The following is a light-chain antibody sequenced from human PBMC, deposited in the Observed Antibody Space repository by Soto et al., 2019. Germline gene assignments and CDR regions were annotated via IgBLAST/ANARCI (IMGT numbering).Light chain of an antibody. CDR3: QQRSDWPLT. CDR1: QRVTST. CDR2: DDS. V-gene: IGKV3-11*01. J-gene: IGKJ4*01. Sequence: EIVLTQSPATLSLSPGEGATLSSRASQRVTSTLGGYQQKHGQVPRLLTYDDSYRATGIPARFSGSGSGTDFPLTISSLEPEDFAVYYCQQRSDWPLTFGGGPKVEIK.